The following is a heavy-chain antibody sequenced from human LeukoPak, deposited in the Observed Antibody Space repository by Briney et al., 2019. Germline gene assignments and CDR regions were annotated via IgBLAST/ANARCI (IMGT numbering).Heavy chain of an antibody. V-gene: IGHV3-23*01. Sequence: GGSLRLSCAASGFTFTNYAMIWVRQAPGKGLESVSSISGSGSNTYYADSVKGRFTISRDNSKNTLYLQMNSLRAEDTAVYYCAKARVVVYWFDPWGQGTLVTVSS. CDR3: AKARVVVYWFDP. CDR2: ISGSGSNT. CDR1: GFTFTNYA. J-gene: IGHJ5*02. D-gene: IGHD3-22*01.